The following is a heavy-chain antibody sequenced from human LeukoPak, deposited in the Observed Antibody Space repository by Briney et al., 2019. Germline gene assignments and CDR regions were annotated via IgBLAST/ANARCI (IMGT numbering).Heavy chain of an antibody. CDR1: GFTVSSNY. Sequence: TGGSLRLSCAASGFTVSSNYMSWVRQAPGKGLEWVSVIYSGGSTYYADSVKGRFTISRDNSKNTLYLQMNSLRAEDTAVYYCARERHDILTGYYIDCYYYYMDVWGKGTTVTVSS. CDR3: ARERHDILTGYYIDCYYYYMDV. J-gene: IGHJ6*03. CDR2: IYSGGST. D-gene: IGHD3-9*01. V-gene: IGHV3-53*01.